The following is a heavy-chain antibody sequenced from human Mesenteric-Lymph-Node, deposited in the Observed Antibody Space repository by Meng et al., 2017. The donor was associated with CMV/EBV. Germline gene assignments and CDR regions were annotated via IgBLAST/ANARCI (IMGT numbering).Heavy chain of an antibody. Sequence: SETLSLTCAVYGGSFGGYYWSWIRQPPGKGLEWIGEINHTGNTNYNPSLKSRVTISVDTSKNQFSLNLGSLTAADTAVYYCARSYGRWSSSQPDYLDYWGQGTLVTVSS. D-gene: IGHD6-6*01. V-gene: IGHV4-34*01. CDR1: GGSFGGYY. J-gene: IGHJ4*02. CDR2: INHTGNT. CDR3: ARSYGRWSSSQPDYLDY.